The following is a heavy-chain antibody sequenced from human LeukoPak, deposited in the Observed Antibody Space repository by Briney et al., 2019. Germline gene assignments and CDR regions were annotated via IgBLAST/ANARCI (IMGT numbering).Heavy chain of an antibody. CDR3: ASETGTAFY. CDR1: GFTFNTYS. V-gene: IGHV3-48*01. CDR2: IGGSTGTI. J-gene: IGHJ4*02. Sequence: GGSLRLSCAASGFTFNTYSMSWVRQAPGKGLEWISYIGGSTGTIFYADSVKGRFTISRDNAKNSLYLQMNSLRAEDTAVYYCASETGTAFYWGQGTLVTVSS. D-gene: IGHD1-1*01.